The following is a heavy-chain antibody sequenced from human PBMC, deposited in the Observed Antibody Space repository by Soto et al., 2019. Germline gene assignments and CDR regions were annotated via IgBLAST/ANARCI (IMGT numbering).Heavy chain of an antibody. CDR2: VYYTGST. J-gene: IGHJ5*02. CDR3: VRTAREGAVAPHWFDR. V-gene: IGHV4-30-4*01. D-gene: IGHD2-21*02. CDR1: GASIRSTDYY. Sequence: KPSETLFLTCTVSGASIRSTDYYWSWIRQAPGKGLEWIGYVYYTGSTYYNPSLMSRLTISVDTSKNQFSLKLTSVTAAETAVYYCVRTAREGAVAPHWFDRWGQGTQVTVSS.